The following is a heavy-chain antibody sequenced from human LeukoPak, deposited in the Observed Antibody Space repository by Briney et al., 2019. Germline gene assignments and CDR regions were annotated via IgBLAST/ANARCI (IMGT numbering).Heavy chain of an antibody. CDR3: TRGRESYDILTGYYDY. Sequence: GASVKVSCTASGYTFTSYDINWGRQATGQGLEWMGWMNPNSGNTGYAQKFQGRVTMTRNTSISTAYMELSSLRSEDTAVYYCTRGRESYDILTGYYDYWGQGTLVTVSS. CDR2: MNPNSGNT. D-gene: IGHD3-9*01. CDR1: GYTFTSYD. J-gene: IGHJ4*02. V-gene: IGHV1-8*01.